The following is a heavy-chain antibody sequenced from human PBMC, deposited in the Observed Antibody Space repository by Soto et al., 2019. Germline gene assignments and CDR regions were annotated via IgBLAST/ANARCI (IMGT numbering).Heavy chain of an antibody. Sequence: QVQLQQWGAGLLKPSETLSLTCAVYGGSFSGYYWSWIRQPPGKGLEWIGEINHSGSTNYNPSLKSRVTISVDTSKNQFSLKLSSVTAADTAVYYCARGLIVVVVAARGFDPWGQGTLVTVSS. J-gene: IGHJ5*02. CDR2: INHSGST. D-gene: IGHD2-15*01. CDR1: GGSFSGYY. CDR3: ARGLIVVVVAARGFDP. V-gene: IGHV4-34*01.